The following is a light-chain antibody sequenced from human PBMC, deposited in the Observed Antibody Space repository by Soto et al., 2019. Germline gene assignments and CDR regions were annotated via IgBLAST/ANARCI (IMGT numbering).Light chain of an antibody. V-gene: IGLV2-14*01. CDR3: SSYTSSSTDV. CDR1: SSDVGICNF. J-gene: IGLJ1*01. CDR2: EVT. Sequence: QSALTQPASVSGSPGQSITISCTGTSSDVGICNFVSWYQQHPGKAPKLMIYEVTNRPSGVSDRFSGSKSDNTASLSISGLQAEDEADYYCSSYTSSSTDVFGTGTKVTVL.